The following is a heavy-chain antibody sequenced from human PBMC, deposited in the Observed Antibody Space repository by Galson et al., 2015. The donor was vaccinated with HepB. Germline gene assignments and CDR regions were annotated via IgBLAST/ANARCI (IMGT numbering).Heavy chain of an antibody. CDR1: GGSISSSSYY. CDR2: IYYSGST. D-gene: IGHD4-17*01. J-gene: IGHJ5*02. CDR3: ARGRLTTGYTGWHDP. Sequence: LSLTYTVSGGSISSSSYYWGWIRQPPGKGLEWIGCIYYSGSTYYNPSLKSRVTISVDTSKNQFSLKLSSVTAADTAVYYCARGRLTTGYTGWHDPWGQGTLVTVSS. V-gene: IGHV4-39*01.